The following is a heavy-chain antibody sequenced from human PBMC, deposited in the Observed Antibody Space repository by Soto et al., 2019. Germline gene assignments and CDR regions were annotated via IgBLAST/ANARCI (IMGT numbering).Heavy chain of an antibody. CDR2: ISGSGGST. J-gene: IGHJ4*02. Sequence: EVQLLESGGGLVQPGGSLRLSCAASGFTFSSYAMSWVRQAPGKGLEWVSAISGSGGSTYYADSVKGRFTISRDNSENTLYLQMNSLRAEDTAVYYCAKDNSGSYYYFDYWGQGTLVTVSS. V-gene: IGHV3-23*01. CDR3: AKDNSGSYYYFDY. CDR1: GFTFSSYA. D-gene: IGHD1-26*01.